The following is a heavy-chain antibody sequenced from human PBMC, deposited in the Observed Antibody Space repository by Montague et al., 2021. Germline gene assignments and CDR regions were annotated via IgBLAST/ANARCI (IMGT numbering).Heavy chain of an antibody. CDR1: GDSLRSVGYS. CDR3: ARGRLATGDFDY. Sequence: TLSLTCTVSGDSLRSVGYSWTWIRQHPGKGLEWIGYMYYSGTTYYNPSLKSRVTISGDTSNNHFSLRLTSVTAADTAVYYCARGRLATGDFDYWGQGTLVTVSS. J-gene: IGHJ4*02. V-gene: IGHV4-31*03. CDR2: MYYSGTT. D-gene: IGHD6-13*01.